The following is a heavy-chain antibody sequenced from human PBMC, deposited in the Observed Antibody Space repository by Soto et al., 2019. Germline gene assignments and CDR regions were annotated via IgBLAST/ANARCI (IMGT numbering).Heavy chain of an antibody. CDR3: AKDWSLISYYFDY. CDR1: GFTFSSYG. Sequence: QVQLVESGGGVVQPGRFLRLSCAASGFTFSSYGMHWVRQAPGKGLEWVAVISYDGSNKYYADSVKGRFTISRDNSKNTLYLQMNSLRAEDTAVYYCAKDWSLISYYFDYWGQGTLVTVSS. J-gene: IGHJ4*02. CDR2: ISYDGSNK. V-gene: IGHV3-30*18. D-gene: IGHD3-16*02.